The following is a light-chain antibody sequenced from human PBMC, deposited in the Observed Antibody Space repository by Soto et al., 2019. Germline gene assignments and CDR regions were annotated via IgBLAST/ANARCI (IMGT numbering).Light chain of an antibody. CDR1: QRVSSN. J-gene: IGKJ1*01. V-gene: IGKV3-15*01. Sequence: ETVMTQSPATLSVSPGERDTLSCRASQRVSSNLAWYQQKPGQALRLLIYGASTRATGIPARFSGSGSGTEFTLTISSLQSEDFAVYYCQQYNDWPPWTFGQGTKVEIK. CDR3: QQYNDWPPWT. CDR2: GAS.